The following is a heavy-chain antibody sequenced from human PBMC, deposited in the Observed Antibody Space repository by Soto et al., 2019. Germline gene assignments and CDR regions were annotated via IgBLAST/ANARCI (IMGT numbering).Heavy chain of an antibody. CDR1: GGSISSSSYY. CDR2: IYYSGST. CDR3: AKGGSGSYSNAFDI. Sequence: SETLSLTCTISGGSISSSSYYWGWIRQPPGKGLEWIGSIYYSGSTYYNPSLKSRVTISVDTSKNQFSLKLSSVTAADTAVYYCAKGGSGSYSNAFDIWGQGTMVTVS. D-gene: IGHD3-10*01. V-gene: IGHV4-39*01. J-gene: IGHJ3*02.